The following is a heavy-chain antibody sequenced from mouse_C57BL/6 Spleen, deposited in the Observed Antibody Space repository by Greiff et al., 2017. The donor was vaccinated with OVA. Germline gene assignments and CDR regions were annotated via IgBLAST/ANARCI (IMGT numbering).Heavy chain of an antibody. Sequence: DVKLVESGGGLVQPKGSLKLSCAASGFSFNTYAMNWVRQAPGKGLEWVARIRSKSNNYATYYADSVKDRFTISRDDSESMLYLQMNNFKTEDTAMYYCVTDWFAYWGQGTLVTVSA. J-gene: IGHJ3*01. V-gene: IGHV10-1*01. CDR2: IRSKSNNYAT. CDR3: VTDWFAY. CDR1: GFSFNTYA.